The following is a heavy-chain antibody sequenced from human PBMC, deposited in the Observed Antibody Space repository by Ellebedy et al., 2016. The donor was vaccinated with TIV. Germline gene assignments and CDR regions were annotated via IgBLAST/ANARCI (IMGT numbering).Heavy chain of an antibody. V-gene: IGHV3-30*18. CDR2: ISYDGTNI. J-gene: IGHJ3*02. D-gene: IGHD3-9*01. CDR1: GFTFSDYG. CDR3: AKELSPKVLRDFDPPI. Sequence: GESLKISCAASGFTFSDYGMHWVRQAPGKGLEWVAVISYDGTNIYHAESVKGRFTTSRDNSKKTLYLQINRLKVENTAVYYCAKELSPKVLRDFDPPIWGQGTMVTVSS.